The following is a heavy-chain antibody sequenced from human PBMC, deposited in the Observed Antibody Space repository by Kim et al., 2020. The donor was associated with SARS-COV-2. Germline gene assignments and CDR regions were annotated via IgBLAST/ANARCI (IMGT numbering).Heavy chain of an antibody. CDR3: ARHRPNGVATLFDY. D-gene: IGHD5-12*01. Sequence: NPPLKRRVPISVDTSKNQFSLKLSSVTAADTAVYYCARHRPNGVATLFDYWGQGTLVTVSS. V-gene: IGHV4-39*01. J-gene: IGHJ4*02.